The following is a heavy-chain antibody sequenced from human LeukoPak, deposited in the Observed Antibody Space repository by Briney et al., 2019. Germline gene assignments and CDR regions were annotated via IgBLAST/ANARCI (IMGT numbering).Heavy chain of an antibody. Sequence: ASVKVSCKGSGYTFTGYYMHWVRHAPGQGLEWMGWINPNSGGTNYAQKFQGRVTMTRDKSNSTAYMELNRLRSDDTAVYYCARMKREGNGAFDIWGQGTMVTVSS. V-gene: IGHV1-2*02. CDR1: GYTFTGYY. CDR2: INPNSGGT. D-gene: IGHD1-1*01. CDR3: ARMKREGNGAFDI. J-gene: IGHJ3*02.